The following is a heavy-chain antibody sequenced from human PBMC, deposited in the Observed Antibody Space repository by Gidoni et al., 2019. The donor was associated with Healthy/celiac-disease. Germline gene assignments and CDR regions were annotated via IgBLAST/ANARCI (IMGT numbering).Heavy chain of an antibody. V-gene: IGHV1-69*06. CDR1: GGTFSSYA. J-gene: IGHJ6*02. CDR3: ARVRRDGYNLDYYYGMDV. CDR2: IIPILGTA. Sequence: QVQLVQSGAEVRKPGSSVKVSCKASGGTFSSYALSWVRQAPGQGLEWMGGIIPILGTANYAQKFQGRVTITADKSTSTAYMELSSLRSEDTAVYYCARVRRDGYNLDYYYGMDVWGQGTTVTVSS. D-gene: IGHD5-12*01.